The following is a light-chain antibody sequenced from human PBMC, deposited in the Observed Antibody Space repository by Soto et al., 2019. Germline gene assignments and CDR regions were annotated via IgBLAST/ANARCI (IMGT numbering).Light chain of an antibody. CDR2: EVT. CDR3: TSYVGNDIWV. V-gene: IGLV2-8*01. J-gene: IGLJ3*02. CDR1: SSDVGAYNY. Sequence: QSALTQPPSASGSPGQSVTISCTGTSSDVGAYNYVSWYKQNPGKAPKLMIYEVTKRPSGVPDRFSGSKSGNTASLTVSGLQAEDEADYYCTSYVGNDIWVFGGGTKLTVL.